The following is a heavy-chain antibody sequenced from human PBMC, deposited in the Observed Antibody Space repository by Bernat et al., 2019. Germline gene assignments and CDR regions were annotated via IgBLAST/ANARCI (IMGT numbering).Heavy chain of an antibody. D-gene: IGHD2-2*01. CDR1: GFTFSSYG. CDR3: AKASVPAGYYYYYYGMDV. V-gene: IGHV3-30*18. Sequence: QVQLVESGGGVVQPGRSLRLSCAASGFTFSSYGMHWVRQAPGKGLEWVAVISYDGSNKYYADTVKGRFTSSRDNSKNTLYLQMNSLRAEDTAVYYCAKASVPAGYYYYYYGMDVWGQGTTVTVSS. CDR2: ISYDGSNK. J-gene: IGHJ6*02.